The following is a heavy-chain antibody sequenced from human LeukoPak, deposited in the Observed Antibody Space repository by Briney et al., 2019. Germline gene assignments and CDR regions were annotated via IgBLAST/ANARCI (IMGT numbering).Heavy chain of an antibody. CDR2: IRYDGSNK. J-gene: IGHJ3*02. V-gene: IGHV3-30*02. D-gene: IGHD2-15*01. Sequence: GGSLRLSCAASGFTFSSYGMHWVRQAPGKGLEWVAFIRYDGSNKYYADSVKGRFTISRDNSKNTLYLQMNSLRAEDTAVYYCARGKHIVVVVAAAHAFDIWGQGTMVTVSS. CDR3: ARGKHIVVVVAAAHAFDI. CDR1: GFTFSSYG.